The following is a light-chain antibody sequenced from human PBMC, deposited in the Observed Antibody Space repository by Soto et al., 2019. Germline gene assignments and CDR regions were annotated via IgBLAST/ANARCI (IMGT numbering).Light chain of an antibody. CDR1: QGISSY. CDR3: QQLNSYPWVT. CDR2: AAS. J-gene: IGKJ3*01. V-gene: IGKV1-9*01. Sequence: DIQLTQSPSFLSASVGDRVTITCRASQGISSYLAWYQQKPGKAPKLLIYAASTLRSGVPSRFSGSGSGTEFTLTISSLQPEDFATYYCQQLNSYPWVTFGPGTKVDIK.